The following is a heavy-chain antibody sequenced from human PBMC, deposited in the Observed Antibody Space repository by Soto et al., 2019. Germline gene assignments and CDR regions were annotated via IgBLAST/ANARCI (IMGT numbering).Heavy chain of an antibody. CDR1: GFTFSSCA. Sequence: PGGSLRHSCAASGFTFSSCAMHWVRQAPGKGLEYVSAISSNGGSTYYANSVKGRFTISRDNSKNTLYLQMGSLRAEDMAVYYCARAIVGATTGDLFDYWGQGTLVTVSS. CDR3: ARAIVGATTGDLFDY. J-gene: IGHJ4*02. D-gene: IGHD1-26*01. CDR2: ISSNGGST. V-gene: IGHV3-64*01.